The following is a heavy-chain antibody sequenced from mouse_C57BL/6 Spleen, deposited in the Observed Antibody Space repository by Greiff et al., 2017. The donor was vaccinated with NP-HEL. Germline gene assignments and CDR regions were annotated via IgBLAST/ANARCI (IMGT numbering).Heavy chain of an antibody. D-gene: IGHD2-4*01. Sequence: DVQLVESGGGLVKPGGSLKLSCAASGFTFSSYAMSWVRQTPEKRLEWVATISDGGSYTYYPDNVKGRFTISRDNAKNNLYLQMSHLKSEDTAMYYCARVYDYDGVAYWGQGTLVTVSA. CDR3: ARVYDYDGVAY. CDR2: ISDGGSYT. J-gene: IGHJ3*01. CDR1: GFTFSSYA. V-gene: IGHV5-4*01.